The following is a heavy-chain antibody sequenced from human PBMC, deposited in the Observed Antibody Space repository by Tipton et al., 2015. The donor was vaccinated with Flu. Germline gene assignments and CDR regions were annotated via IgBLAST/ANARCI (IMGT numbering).Heavy chain of an antibody. CDR1: GFTFSSYA. V-gene: IGHV3-23*01. CDR3: AKSSDRGRDSGSYFDY. J-gene: IGHJ4*02. Sequence: SLRLSCAASGFTFSSYAMSWVRQAPGKGLEWVSAISGSGGSTYYADSVKGRFTISRDNSKNTLYLQMNSLGAEDTAVYYCAKSSDRGRDSGSYFDYWGQGTLVTVSS. CDR2: ISGSGGST. D-gene: IGHD1-26*01.